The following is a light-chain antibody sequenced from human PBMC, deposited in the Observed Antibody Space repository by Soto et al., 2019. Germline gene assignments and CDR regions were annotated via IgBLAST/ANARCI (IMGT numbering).Light chain of an antibody. CDR3: QQRSNWPYT. Sequence: EIVLTQSPGTLSLSPGERATLSCRASRSVSSNSLAWYQQKRGQAPRLLIYAASNRATGIPARFSGSGSGTDFTLAISSLEPEDFAVYYCQQRSNWPYTFGQGTKVDIK. CDR2: AAS. J-gene: IGKJ2*01. CDR1: RSVSSNS. V-gene: IGKV3D-20*02.